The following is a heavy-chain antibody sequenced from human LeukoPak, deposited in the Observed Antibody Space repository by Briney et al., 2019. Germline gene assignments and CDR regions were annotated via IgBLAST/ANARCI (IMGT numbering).Heavy chain of an antibody. J-gene: IGHJ4*01. V-gene: IGHV5-51*01. Sequence: GESLKISCKGSGYSFTSYWIGLVRQMPGKGLEWMGIIYPGDSDTRYSPSFQGQVTISADKSISTAYLQWSSLKASDTAMYYCARSSCSGGSCYSPTYYYFDYWGQGTLVTVSS. CDR1: GYSFTSYW. D-gene: IGHD2-15*01. CDR2: IYPGDSDT. CDR3: ARSSCSGGSCYSPTYYYFDY.